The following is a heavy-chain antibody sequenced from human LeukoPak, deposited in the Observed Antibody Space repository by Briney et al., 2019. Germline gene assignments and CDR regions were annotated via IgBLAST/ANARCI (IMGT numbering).Heavy chain of an antibody. CDR3: AYSSSWRKFDY. CDR1: GFSFSTYA. CDR2: VIGSGVDT. V-gene: IGHV3-23*01. D-gene: IGHD6-13*01. J-gene: IGHJ4*02. Sequence: GGSLRLSCTASGFSFSTYAMNWVRQAPGKGLEWVASVIGSGVDTYHAVSVKGRFTVSRDNSKNTLYLQMNSLRAEDTAVYYCAYSSSWRKFDYWGQGTLVTVSS.